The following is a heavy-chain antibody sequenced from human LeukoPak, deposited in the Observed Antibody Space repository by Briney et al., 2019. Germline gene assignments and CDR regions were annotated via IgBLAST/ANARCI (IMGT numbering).Heavy chain of an antibody. Sequence: GGSLRLSCAASGFNFMSYSMNWFRQAPGKGLEWVSAISGSGGSTYYADSVKGRFTISRDNSKNTLYLQMNSLRAEDTAVYYCAKDSPRDYYYGMDVWGQGTTVTVSS. CDR1: GFNFMSYS. J-gene: IGHJ6*02. CDR2: ISGSGGST. V-gene: IGHV3-23*01. CDR3: AKDSPRDYYYGMDV.